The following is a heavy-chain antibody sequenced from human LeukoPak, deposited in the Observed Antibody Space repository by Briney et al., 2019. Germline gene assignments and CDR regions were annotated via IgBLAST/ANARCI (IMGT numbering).Heavy chain of an antibody. J-gene: IGHJ4*02. CDR1: GFTFGSYS. D-gene: IGHD2-21*02. V-gene: IGHV3-23*01. CDR2: ISGSGSIT. CDR3: AKDLWSVVTLTLDN. Sequence: GGSLRLSCAASGFTFGSYSMNWVRQAPGKGLEWVSTISGSGSITYYADSMKGRFTISRDNSKNTLYLQVNSLRAEDTAVYYCAKDLWSVVTLTLDNWGQGTLVTVSS.